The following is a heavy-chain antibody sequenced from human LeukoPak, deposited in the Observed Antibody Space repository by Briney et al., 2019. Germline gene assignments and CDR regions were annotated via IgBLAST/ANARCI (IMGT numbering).Heavy chain of an antibody. Sequence: PSETLSLTCTVSGGSIRSSSYYWSWIRQPPGKGLEWIGSTYYSGSTYYNPSLKSRVTMAVDTSKNQFSLRLSSVTAADTAVYYCARAPLTVGATCFDYWGQGTLVTVSS. J-gene: IGHJ4*02. CDR1: GGSIRSSSYY. D-gene: IGHD1-26*01. CDR2: TYYSGST. V-gene: IGHV4-39*07. CDR3: ARAPLTVGATCFDY.